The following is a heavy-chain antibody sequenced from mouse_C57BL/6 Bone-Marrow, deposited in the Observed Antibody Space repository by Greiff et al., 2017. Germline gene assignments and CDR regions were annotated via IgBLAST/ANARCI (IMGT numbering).Heavy chain of an antibody. CDR1: GYTFTSYT. Sequence: QVQLQQSGAELARPGASVKMSCKASGYTFTSYTMHWVKQRPGQGLEWIGCINPSSGYTKYNQKFKDKATLTADKSSSTAYMQLSSLTSEDSAVYYCARWGTTGLDYWGQGTTLTVSS. D-gene: IGHD1-1*01. V-gene: IGHV1-4*01. CDR3: ARWGTTGLDY. J-gene: IGHJ2*01. CDR2: INPSSGYT.